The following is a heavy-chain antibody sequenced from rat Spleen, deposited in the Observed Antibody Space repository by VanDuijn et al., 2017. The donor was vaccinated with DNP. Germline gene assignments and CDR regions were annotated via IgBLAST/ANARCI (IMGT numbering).Heavy chain of an antibody. V-gene: IGHV5-25*01. D-gene: IGHD1-4*01. Sequence: EVQLVESGGGLVQPGRSLKLSCAASGFTFSNYYMAWVRQAPTKGLEWVASITNSGGGTYYRNSVKGRFTISRDNAKSTLYLQMDSLRSEDTATYYCVSRPPPTRGPFDYWGQGVTVTVSS. J-gene: IGHJ2*01. CDR2: ITNSGGGT. CDR3: VSRPPPTRGPFDY. CDR1: GFTFSNYY.